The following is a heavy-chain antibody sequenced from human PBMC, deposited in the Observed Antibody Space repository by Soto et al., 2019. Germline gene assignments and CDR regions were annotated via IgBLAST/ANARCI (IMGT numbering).Heavy chain of an antibody. V-gene: IGHV3-15*05. D-gene: IGHD3-3*01. CDR3: TKPNRSEYY. CDR1: GFTFSKAW. CDR2: IKAKSDGGTT. Sequence: PGGSLRLSCAASGFTFSKAWMSWVRQAPGKGLEWVGRIKAKSDGGTTDYAAPLKGRFTISRDDSKNTLYLQMSSLKIEDTAVYSCTKPNRSEYYCGQGALVTVSS. J-gene: IGHJ4*02.